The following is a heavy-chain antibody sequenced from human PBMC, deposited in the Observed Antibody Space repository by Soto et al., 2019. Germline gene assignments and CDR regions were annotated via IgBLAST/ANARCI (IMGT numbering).Heavy chain of an antibody. J-gene: IGHJ6*02. D-gene: IGHD2-8*01. CDR2: ISASGDGT. Sequence: EVQLLESGGGVAQRGGSLRLSCAPSGFTVSSHAMSWVRQATGKGREWVASISASGDGTYYGDSVKGRFTISRDSSSSTLYLQMNNLRGEDTAVYFCTKSRRGILMVYGFGGMDVWSQGTTVTVSS. CDR3: TKSRRGILMVYGFGGMDV. CDR1: GFTVSSHA. V-gene: IGHV3-23*01.